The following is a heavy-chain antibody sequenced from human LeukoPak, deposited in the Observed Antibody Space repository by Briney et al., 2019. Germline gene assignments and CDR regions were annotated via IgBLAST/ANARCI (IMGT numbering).Heavy chain of an antibody. V-gene: IGHV1-2*02. CDR2: INPNSGGT. D-gene: IGHD2-21*02. CDR3: AKDIVVVTADYYYYYMDV. CDR1: GYTFIGYY. J-gene: IGHJ6*03. Sequence: ASVKVSCKASGYTFIGYYIHWVRQAPGQGLEWMGWINPNSGGTNYPQKFQGRVTMTRDTSISTAYMELSRLRSDDTAVYYCAKDIVVVTADYYYYYMDVWGKGTTVTVSS.